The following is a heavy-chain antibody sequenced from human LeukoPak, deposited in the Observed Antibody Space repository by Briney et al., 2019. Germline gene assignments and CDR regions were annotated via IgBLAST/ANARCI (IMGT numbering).Heavy chain of an antibody. J-gene: IGHJ4*02. CDR3: ARASQWLAFDI. CDR2: IYNGDNT. Sequence: GGSLRLSCAASRLTVTSNHMSWVRQAPGRGLEWVSVIYNGDNTAYADSVKGRFTISRDNSKNTLYLQMNTLRAEDTAVYFCARASQWLAFDIWGQGTLVTVSS. V-gene: IGHV3-66*01. CDR1: RLTVTSNH. D-gene: IGHD6-19*01.